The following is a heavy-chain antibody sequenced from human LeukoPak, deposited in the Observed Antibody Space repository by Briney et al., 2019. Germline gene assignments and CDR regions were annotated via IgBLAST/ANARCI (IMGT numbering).Heavy chain of an antibody. J-gene: IGHJ5*02. CDR2: IYSTGTT. CDR1: GDSISSGGFY. CDR3: ARDRPDSTSPTTVGRFDP. Sequence: SQTLSLTCSVSGDSISSGGFYWPWIRQHPEKGLEWIGYIYSTGTTYYNPSLTSRLTMSLDTSKNQFSLKVTSVTAADTAVYFCARDRPDSTSPTTVGRFDPWGQGTLVTVSS. V-gene: IGHV4-31*03. D-gene: IGHD2-2*01.